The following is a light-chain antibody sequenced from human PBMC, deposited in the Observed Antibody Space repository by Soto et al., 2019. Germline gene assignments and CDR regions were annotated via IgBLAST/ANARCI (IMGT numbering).Light chain of an antibody. V-gene: IGLV2-14*01. CDR1: SSDVGGYNY. CDR2: DVS. Sequence: QSALTQPASVSGSPGQSITISCTGTSSDVGGYNYVSWYQQHPGKAPKLMIYDVSNRPSGVSNRFSGSKSGNTASLTISGLQAADEADDYCSSSTTSSTTGVFGGGTKLTVL. J-gene: IGLJ3*02. CDR3: SSSTTSSTTGV.